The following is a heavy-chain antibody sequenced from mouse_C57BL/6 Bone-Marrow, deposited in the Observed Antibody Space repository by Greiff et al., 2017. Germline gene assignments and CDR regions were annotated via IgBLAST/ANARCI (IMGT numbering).Heavy chain of an antibody. V-gene: IGHV1-15*01. J-gene: IGHJ4*01. D-gene: IGHD1-1*01. CDR1: GYTFTDYE. Sequence: QVQLQQSGAELVRPGASVTLSCKASGYTFTDYEMHWVKQTPVHGLEWIGAIDPETGGTAYNQKFKGKAILTADKSSSTAYMELRSLTSEDSAVYYCTRRRGVYYGSSYYAMDYWGQGTSGTGSS. CDR3: TRRRGVYYGSSYYAMDY. CDR2: IDPETGGT.